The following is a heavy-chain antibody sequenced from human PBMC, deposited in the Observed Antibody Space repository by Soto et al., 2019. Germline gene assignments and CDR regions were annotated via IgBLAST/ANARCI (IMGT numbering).Heavy chain of an antibody. CDR3: ASHQWRAPNTPYYFDY. J-gene: IGHJ4*02. D-gene: IGHD6-19*01. CDR2: IFYSGFT. Sequence: SETLSLTCTVSGHSISSSNYYWGWIRQPPGKGLEWIGSIFYSGFTYDNPSLKSRVTMSVDRPKNQFSLRLSSVTAADTGVYYCASHQWRAPNTPYYFDYSGQATQVTVSS. V-gene: IGHV4-39*01. CDR1: GHSISSSNYY.